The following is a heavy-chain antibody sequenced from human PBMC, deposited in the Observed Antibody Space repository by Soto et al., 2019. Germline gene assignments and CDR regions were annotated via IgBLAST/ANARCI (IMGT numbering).Heavy chain of an antibody. Sequence: LRLSCAASGFTFSDYYMSWIRQAPGKGLEWVAYISSSDNIIYYADSVKGRFTISRDNAKNSLYLQMNSLRAEDTAVYYCARDLGYYDSSGYFGYWGQGTLVTVSS. CDR2: ISSSDNII. J-gene: IGHJ4*02. V-gene: IGHV3-11*01. D-gene: IGHD3-22*01. CDR3: ARDLGYYDSSGYFGY. CDR1: GFTFSDYY.